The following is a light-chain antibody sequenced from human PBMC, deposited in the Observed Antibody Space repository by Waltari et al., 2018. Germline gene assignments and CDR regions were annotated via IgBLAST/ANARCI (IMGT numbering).Light chain of an antibody. J-gene: IGKJ1*01. CDR1: QSVSKY. V-gene: IGKV3D-20*02. Sequence: EIVLTQSPGTLSLSPGERATLSCRASQSVSKYLAWYQQKPGQAPRLLIYDASIRVTGVPDRFSGSGSGTDFSLTISRLEPEEFAVYYCQGYVGLPATFGQGTKVEIK. CDR2: DAS. CDR3: QGYVGLPAT.